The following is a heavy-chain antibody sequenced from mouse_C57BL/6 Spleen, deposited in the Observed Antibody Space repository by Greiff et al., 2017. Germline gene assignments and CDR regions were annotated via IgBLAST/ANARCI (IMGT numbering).Heavy chain of an antibody. J-gene: IGHJ4*01. CDR1: GFTFSDYY. D-gene: IGHD2-4*01. CDR3: ARGSQIYYDYDGYAMDY. CDR2: INYDGSST. Sequence: EVQRVESEGGLVQPGSSMKLSCTASGFTFSDYYMAWVRQVPEKGLEWVANINYDGSSTYYLDSLKSRFIISRDNAKNILYLQMSSLKSEDTATYYCARGSQIYYDYDGYAMDYWGQGTSVTVSS. V-gene: IGHV5-16*01.